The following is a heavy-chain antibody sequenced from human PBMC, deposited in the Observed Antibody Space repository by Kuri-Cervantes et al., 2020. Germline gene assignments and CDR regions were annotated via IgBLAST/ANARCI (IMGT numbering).Heavy chain of an antibody. J-gene: IGHJ4*02. CDR2: INHRGST. Sequence: GSLRLSCAVYDGSFSDRYWTWIRQPQGKGLEWIGEINHRGSTNYNPSLKSRVTISVDTSKNQFSLKLSSVTAADTAVYYCARESRVDGDLDYWGQGTLVTVSS. CDR3: ARESRVDGDLDY. V-gene: IGHV4-34*01. D-gene: IGHD4-17*01. CDR1: DGSFSDRY.